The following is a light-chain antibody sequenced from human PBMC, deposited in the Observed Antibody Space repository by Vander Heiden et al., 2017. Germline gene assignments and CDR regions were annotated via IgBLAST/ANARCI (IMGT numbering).Light chain of an antibody. V-gene: IGLV3-25*03. CDR2: KDS. CDR1: ALPKQY. Sequence: SYELTQPPSVSVSPGQTARITCSGNALPKQYAYWYQQKPGQAPVLVIYKDSERPSGIPERLSGSSSGTTVTLTISRVQAEDEADYYCQSADSSGIYEVFGGGTKLTVL. J-gene: IGLJ2*01. CDR3: QSADSSGIYEV.